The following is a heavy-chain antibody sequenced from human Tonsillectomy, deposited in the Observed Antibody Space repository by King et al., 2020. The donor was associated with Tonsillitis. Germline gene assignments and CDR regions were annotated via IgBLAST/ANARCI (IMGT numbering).Heavy chain of an antibody. J-gene: IGHJ4*02. V-gene: IGHV5-51*03. CDR3: ARLLSHVDTVSTSPPYYFDY. CDR1: GCSFSFYW. CDR2: IYPDDSDT. D-gene: IGHD5/OR15-5a*01. Sequence: VQLVQSGAEVKKSGESLKISCKGSGCSFSFYWIAWVRQMPGKGLEWMGVIYPDDSDTKYSPSFQGQVTISADRSISTAYLQWSSLKASDTAIYYCARLLSHVDTVSTSPPYYFDYWGQGTLVTVSA.